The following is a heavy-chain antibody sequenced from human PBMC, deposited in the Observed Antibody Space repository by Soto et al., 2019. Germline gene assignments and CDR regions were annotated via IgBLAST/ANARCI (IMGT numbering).Heavy chain of an antibody. V-gene: IGHV4-34*01. CDR2: INHSGST. CDR3: ARAWKQLGWDAFDI. J-gene: IGHJ3*02. D-gene: IGHD1-1*01. CDR1: GGSFSGYY. Sequence: PSETLSLTCAVYGGSFSGYYWSWIRQPPGKGLEWIGEINHSGSTNYNPSLKSRVTISVDTSKNQFSLKLSSVTAADTAVYYCARAWKQLGWDAFDIWGQGTMVT.